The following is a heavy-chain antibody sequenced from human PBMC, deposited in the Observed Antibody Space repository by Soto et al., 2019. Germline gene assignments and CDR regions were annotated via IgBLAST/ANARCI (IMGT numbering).Heavy chain of an antibody. CDR3: ARGSSSEGPVPMPLDY. D-gene: IGHD2-2*01. V-gene: IGHV4-31*03. Sequence: PSETLSLTCSVSGGSVTNDNSYWTWIRLHPGKGLEWIGYIYFGGTTYYSPSLKSRVSISADTSKNLFFLRLSSVTAADPAMYYCARGSSSEGPVPMPLDYWGQGAQVTVTS. CDR1: GGSVTNDNSY. CDR2: IYFGGTT. J-gene: IGHJ4*01.